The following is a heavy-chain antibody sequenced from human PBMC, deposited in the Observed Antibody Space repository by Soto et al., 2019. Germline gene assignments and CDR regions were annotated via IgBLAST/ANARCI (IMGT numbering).Heavy chain of an antibody. CDR2: IMPFFGSG. CDR1: RGTFTNYA. D-gene: IGHD2-2*03. Sequence: QVYLVQSGAEVKKPGSSVKVSCKALRGTFTNYAFSWVRQAPGQGLEWMGGIMPFFGSGNYAQKFQGRINITADESTSSVYLELTSLRSEDTAVYYCAIDSAGYYTHFVYWCQGTLVTVSS. J-gene: IGHJ4*02. V-gene: IGHV1-69*01. CDR3: AIDSAGYYTHFVY.